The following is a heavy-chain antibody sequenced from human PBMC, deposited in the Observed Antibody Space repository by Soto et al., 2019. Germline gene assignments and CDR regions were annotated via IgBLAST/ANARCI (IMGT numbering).Heavy chain of an antibody. CDR2: IDSSSRSI. V-gene: IGHV3-48*02. CDR1: GFTFSNYG. CDR3: ARDPYTSTLVTIMDY. J-gene: IGHJ4*02. D-gene: IGHD2-21*02. Sequence: GGSLRLSCAASGFTFSNYGMYWVRQAPGKGLEWVSYIDSSSRSIYYSDSVKGRFSISRDNAESSLFLQMNSLRDEDTAVYYCARDPYTSTLVTIMDYWGQGILVTVSS.